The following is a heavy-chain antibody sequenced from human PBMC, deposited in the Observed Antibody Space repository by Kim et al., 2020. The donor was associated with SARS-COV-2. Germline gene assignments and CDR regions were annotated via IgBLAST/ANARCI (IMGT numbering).Heavy chain of an antibody. CDR2: INPSGGST. V-gene: IGHV1-46*01. D-gene: IGHD3-10*01. CDR3: ARDKLVVRGALGKRNQPYGMDV. Sequence: ASVKVSCKASGYTFTSYYMHWVRQAPGQGLEWMGIINPSGGSTSYAQKFQGRVTMTRDTSTRTVYMELSSLRSEDTAVYYCARDKLVVRGALGKRNQPYGMDVWGQGTTVTVSS. CDR1: GYTFTSYY. J-gene: IGHJ6*02.